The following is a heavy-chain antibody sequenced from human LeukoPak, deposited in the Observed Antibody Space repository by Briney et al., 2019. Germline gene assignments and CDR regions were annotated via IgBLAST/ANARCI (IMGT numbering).Heavy chain of an antibody. Sequence: SETLSLTCTVFGGSISSGGYYWSWIRQHPGKGLEWIGYIYYSGSTYYNPSLKSRVTISVDTSKNQFSLKLSSVTAADTAVYYCARVFSGSYSNDAFDIWGQGTMVTVSS. D-gene: IGHD1-26*01. CDR3: ARVFSGSYSNDAFDI. J-gene: IGHJ3*02. CDR1: GGSISSGGYY. V-gene: IGHV4-31*03. CDR2: IYYSGST.